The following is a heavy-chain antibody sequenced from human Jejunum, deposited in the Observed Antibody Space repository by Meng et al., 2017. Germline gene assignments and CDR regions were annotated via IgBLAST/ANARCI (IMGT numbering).Heavy chain of an antibody. V-gene: IGHV2-5*02. D-gene: IGHD6-19*01. J-gene: IGHJ4*02. CDR2: IYWDDDK. CDR1: VCSLSTIGVG. CDR3: AHRSLGYISGWDNSVFDY. Sequence: KPTQTHTLTCTFSVCSLSTIGVGGRWIRQPPGKALEWLAVIYWDDDKRYSPSLKSRLTINKDTSKNQVVLTMTNMDLVDTGTYYCAHRSLGYISGWDNSVFDYWGQGTLVTVSS.